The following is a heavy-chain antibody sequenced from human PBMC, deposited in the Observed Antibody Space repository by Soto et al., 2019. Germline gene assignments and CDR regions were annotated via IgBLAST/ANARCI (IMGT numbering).Heavy chain of an antibody. Sequence: PGGSLRLSCAASGFTFSDYTMNWVRQAPGKGLEWVSSISSSSTYIYYADSVKGRFTISRDNAKNSLFLQMNSLRAEDTAVYYCARVYGSLEGYCSSTSCYICHWGKGVLVTVSS. J-gene: IGHJ4*02. D-gene: IGHD2-2*02. CDR1: GFTFSDYT. CDR2: ISSSSTYI. CDR3: ARVYGSLEGYCSSTSCYICH. V-gene: IGHV3-21*01.